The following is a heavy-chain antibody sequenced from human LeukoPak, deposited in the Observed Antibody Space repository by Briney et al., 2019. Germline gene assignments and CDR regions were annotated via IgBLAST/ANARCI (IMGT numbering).Heavy chain of an antibody. D-gene: IGHD6-13*01. V-gene: IGHV3-23*01. J-gene: IGHJ6*03. CDR1: GLTSSSYG. CDR3: ARVERWQQNDLYYYYYYMDV. CDR2: ISASGVSK. Sequence: GGSLRLSCAASGLTSSSYGMSWVRQAPGKGLEWVSAISASGVSKYYADSVKGRFTISRDKSKNTLYLQMNSLRAEDTAVYYCARVERWQQNDLYYYYYYMDVWGKGTTVTISS.